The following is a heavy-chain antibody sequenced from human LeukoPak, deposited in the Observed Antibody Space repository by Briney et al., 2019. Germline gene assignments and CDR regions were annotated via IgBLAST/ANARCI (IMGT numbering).Heavy chain of an antibody. CDR1: GYTFTSYG. V-gene: IGHV1-69*13. J-gene: IGHJ4*02. Sequence: ASVKVSCKASGYTFTSYGISWVRQAPGQGLEWMGGIIPIFGTANYAQKFQGRVTITADESTSTAYMELSSLRSEDTAVYYCARGGGYSYGHDYWGQGTLVTVSS. CDR2: IIPIFGTA. D-gene: IGHD5-18*01. CDR3: ARGGGYSYGHDY.